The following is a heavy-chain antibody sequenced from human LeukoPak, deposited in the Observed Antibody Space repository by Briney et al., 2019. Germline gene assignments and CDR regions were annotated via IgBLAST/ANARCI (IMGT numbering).Heavy chain of an antibody. CDR2: ISSSSSYI. CDR3: ARDGPFGTVRGVPVYYFDY. CDR1: GFTFSSYS. V-gene: IGHV3-21*01. D-gene: IGHD3-10*01. J-gene: IGHJ4*02. Sequence: GGSLRLSCAASGFTFSSYSMNWVRQAPGKGLEWVSSISSSSSYIYYADSVKGRFTTSRDNAKNSLYLQMNSLRAEDTAVYYCARDGPFGTVRGVPVYYFDYWGQGTLVTVSS.